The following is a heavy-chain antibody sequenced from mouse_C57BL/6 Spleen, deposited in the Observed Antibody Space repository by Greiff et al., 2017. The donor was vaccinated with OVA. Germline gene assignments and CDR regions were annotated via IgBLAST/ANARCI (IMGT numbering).Heavy chain of an antibody. CDR1: GFNIKDYY. Sequence: EVKVVESGAELVKPGASVKLSCTASGFNIKDYYMHWVKQRTEQGLEWIGRIDPEDGETKYAPKFQGKATITADTSSNTAYLQLSSLTSEDTAVYYCVLYGSRNYFDYWGQGTTLTVSS. D-gene: IGHD1-1*01. CDR3: VLYGSRNYFDY. CDR2: IDPEDGET. V-gene: IGHV14-2*01. J-gene: IGHJ2*01.